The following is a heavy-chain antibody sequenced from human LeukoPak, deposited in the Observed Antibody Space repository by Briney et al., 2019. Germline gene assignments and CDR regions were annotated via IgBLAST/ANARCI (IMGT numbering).Heavy chain of an antibody. V-gene: IGHV4-4*09. J-gene: IGHJ4*02. CDR1: GGSISSYY. CDR2: IYTSGST. Sequence: KPSETLSLTCTVSGGSISSYYWSWIRQPPGKGLEWIGYIYTSGSTNYNPSLKSRVTISVDTSKNQFSLKLSSVTAADTAVYYCAGGLYSNELGPGYWGQGTLVTVSS. D-gene: IGHD4-11*01. CDR3: AGGLYSNELGPGY.